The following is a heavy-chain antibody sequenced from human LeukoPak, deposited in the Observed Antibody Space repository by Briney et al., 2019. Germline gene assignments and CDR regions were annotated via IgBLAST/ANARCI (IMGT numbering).Heavy chain of an antibody. CDR3: ARVSIGYCSGGSCYSSLGYYYMDV. CDR1: GYTFTGYY. J-gene: IGHJ6*03. D-gene: IGHD2-15*01. V-gene: IGHV1-2*02. Sequence: ASVKVSCKASGYTFTGYYMHWVRQAPGQGLEWMGWINPNSGGTNYAQKFQGRVTMTRDTSISTAYMELSRLRSDDTAVYYCARVSIGYCSGGSCYSSLGYYYMDVWGKGTTVTVSS. CDR2: INPNSGGT.